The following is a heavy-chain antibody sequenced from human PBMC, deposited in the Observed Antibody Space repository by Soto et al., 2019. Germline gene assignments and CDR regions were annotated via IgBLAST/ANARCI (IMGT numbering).Heavy chain of an antibody. CDR2: ISGSGGTT. Sequence: EVQLLESGGGLVQPGGSLRISCIGSGFTFSSNAMSWVRQAPGKGLEWVSAISGSGGTTYYADSVKGRFAVSRDNSNNTLYLQMNSLRAEDPAVYYCAKQRAGFGSGSDTYYFDYWGQGTLVTVSS. D-gene: IGHD3-10*01. CDR3: AKQRAGFGSGSDTYYFDY. CDR1: GFTFSSNA. J-gene: IGHJ4*02. V-gene: IGHV3-23*01.